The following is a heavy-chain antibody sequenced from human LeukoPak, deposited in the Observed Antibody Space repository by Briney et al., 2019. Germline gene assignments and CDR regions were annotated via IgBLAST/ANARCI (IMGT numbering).Heavy chain of an antibody. Sequence: SVKVSCKASGDTFSSYAISWVRQAPGQGLEWMGGIIPIFGTANYAQKFQGRVTITTDESTSTAYMELSSLRSEDTAVYYCVREQGYYDSSTAFDIWGQGTMVTVSS. CDR3: VREQGYYDSSTAFDI. CDR1: GDTFSSYA. CDR2: IIPIFGTA. V-gene: IGHV1-69*05. D-gene: IGHD3-22*01. J-gene: IGHJ3*02.